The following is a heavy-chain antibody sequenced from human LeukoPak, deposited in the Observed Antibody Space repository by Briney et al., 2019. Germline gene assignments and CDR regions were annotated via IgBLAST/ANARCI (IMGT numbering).Heavy chain of an antibody. CDR2: IYPGDSDT. D-gene: IGHD3-22*01. V-gene: IGHV5-51*01. Sequence: GASLKISCKGSGSSFTSYWIGWVRQLPGKGLEWMGIIYPGDSDTRYSPSFQGQVTISADKSISTAYLQWSSLKASDTAMYYCARSKYYYDSSGYFSDYWGQGTLVTVSS. J-gene: IGHJ4*02. CDR3: ARSKYYYDSSGYFSDY. CDR1: GSSFTSYW.